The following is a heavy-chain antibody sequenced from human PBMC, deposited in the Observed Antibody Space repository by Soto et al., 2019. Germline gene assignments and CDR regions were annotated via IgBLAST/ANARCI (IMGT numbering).Heavy chain of an antibody. CDR2: INLDGSEK. CDR3: SRDGSASWYSYDYHGMDV. D-gene: IGHD5-18*01. V-gene: IGHV3-7*05. CDR1: GFTFRTYW. Sequence: EVQLVESGGGLVQPGGSLRLSCAASGFTFRTYWLSWVRQVPGKGLEWVANINLDGSEKTYVDSVKGRFTISRDNARNSLYLQMSSLRAEDTVLYYCSRDGSASWYSYDYHGMDVWGQGTTVTVSS. J-gene: IGHJ6*02.